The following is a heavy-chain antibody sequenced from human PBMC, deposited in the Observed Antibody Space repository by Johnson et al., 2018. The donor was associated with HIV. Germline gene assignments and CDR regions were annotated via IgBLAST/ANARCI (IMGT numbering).Heavy chain of an antibody. V-gene: IGHV3-20*04. D-gene: IGHD3-10*01. J-gene: IGHJ3*02. CDR2: INWNGGST. Sequence: VQVLESGGGVERPGGSLRLSCAASGFTFDDYGMSWVRQAPGKGLEWVSGINWNGGSTGYADSVKGRFTLSRDNSKNTLYLQMNSLRAEDTAVYYCAVYYYGSGSRNDAFDIWGQGTMVTVSS. CDR3: AVYYYGSGSRNDAFDI. CDR1: GFTFDDYG.